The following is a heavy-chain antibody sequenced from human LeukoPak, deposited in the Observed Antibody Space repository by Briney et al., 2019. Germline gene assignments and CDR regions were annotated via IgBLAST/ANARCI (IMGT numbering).Heavy chain of an antibody. Sequence: PGGSLRLSCAPSGFTVSSNYMSWVRQAPRKGLEWVSVIYSGGSTYYADSVKGRFTISRDNSKNTLYLQMNSLRAEDTSVYYCASPIVGATTGGYWGQGTLVTVSS. V-gene: IGHV3-53*01. J-gene: IGHJ4*02. CDR2: IYSGGST. CDR3: ASPIVGATTGGY. CDR1: GFTVSSNY. D-gene: IGHD1-26*01.